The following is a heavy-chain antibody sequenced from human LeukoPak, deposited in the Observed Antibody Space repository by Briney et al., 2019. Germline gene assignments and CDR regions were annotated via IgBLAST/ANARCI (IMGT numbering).Heavy chain of an antibody. J-gene: IGHJ6*02. Sequence: PGGSLRLSCAASGFTFSSYSMNWVRQAPGKGLEWVSYSSSSSSTIYYADSVKGRFTISRDNAKNSLYLQMNSLRAEDTAVYYCARVGCSGGSCYYYYYGMDVWGQGTTVTVSS. CDR1: GFTFSSYS. CDR2: SSSSSSTI. D-gene: IGHD2-15*01. V-gene: IGHV3-48*01. CDR3: ARVGCSGGSCYYYYYGMDV.